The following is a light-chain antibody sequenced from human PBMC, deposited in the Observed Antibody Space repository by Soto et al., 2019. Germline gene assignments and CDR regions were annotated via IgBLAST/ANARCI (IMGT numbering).Light chain of an antibody. V-gene: IGKV1-39*01. Sequence: DIQVTQSPTSLSASVGDRVTITCRASQSINNFLNWYQVKPGGAPNLLIYAASRLESGVPSRFSGDGSGTDFSLTISNLQPEDFATYYCQHSDTTPPVTFGQGTRLDIK. CDR3: QHSDTTPPVT. CDR2: AAS. CDR1: QSINNF. J-gene: IGKJ5*01.